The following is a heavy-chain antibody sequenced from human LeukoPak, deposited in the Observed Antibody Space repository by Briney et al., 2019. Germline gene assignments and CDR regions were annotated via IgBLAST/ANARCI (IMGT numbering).Heavy chain of an antibody. D-gene: IGHD5-18*01. CDR2: IDPSDSYT. V-gene: IGHV5-10-1*01. Sequence: GGSLQISCKGPGSSFTSYCISGVRQVPGKGLEWMGRIDPSDSYTNYSPSFQGHVTISADKSISTAYLQWSSLKASDTAMYYCARRGYSYGYAKLDYWGQGTLVTVSS. CDR3: ARRGYSYGYAKLDY. CDR1: GSSFTSYC. J-gene: IGHJ4*02.